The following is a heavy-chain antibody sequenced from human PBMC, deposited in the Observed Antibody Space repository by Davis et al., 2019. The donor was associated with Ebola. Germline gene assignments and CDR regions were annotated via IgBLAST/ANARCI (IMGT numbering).Heavy chain of an antibody. J-gene: IGHJ4*02. CDR1: GGFVSSGGYS. CDR2: YYYTGTT. Sequence: SETLSLTCRVSGGFVSSGGYSWSWIRQPPGKGLEWIGHYYYTGTTHYNPSLKSRVTISVDTSKNQFSLKLSSVTAADTAVYYCARGDSYYDPSGYYAGPEAPDHWGQGTLVSVSS. CDR3: ARGDSYYDPSGYYAGPEAPDH. D-gene: IGHD3-22*01. V-gene: IGHV4-30-4*07.